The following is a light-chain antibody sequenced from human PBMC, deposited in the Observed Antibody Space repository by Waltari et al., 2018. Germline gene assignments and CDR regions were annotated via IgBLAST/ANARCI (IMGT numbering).Light chain of an antibody. Sequence: QSALTQPRSVSGSPGQSVTSSCTGNGSVVRDYKYVSLYQQHPGKAPKLVIYDVTKRPSGVPYRFSGSKSGNSASLTVSGLQAEDEADYYCCSYEGTWVFGGGTKLTVL. CDR2: DVT. CDR3: CSYEGTWV. CDR1: GSVVRDYKY. V-gene: IGLV2-11*01. J-gene: IGLJ3*02.